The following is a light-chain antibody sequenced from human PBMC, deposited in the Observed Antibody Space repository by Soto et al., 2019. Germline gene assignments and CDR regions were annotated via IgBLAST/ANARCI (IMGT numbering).Light chain of an antibody. CDR1: QSVSSR. Sequence: EIVLTQSPGTLSLTPGERATLSCRASQSVSSRYVAWYQQKRGQAPRLLIYGASTRATDIPDRFSGSGSGTEFTLTISGLQPEDFAVYYCQQYNNWPPGITFGGGTKVDI. CDR3: QQYNNWPPGIT. CDR2: GAS. V-gene: IGKV3-15*01. J-gene: IGKJ4*01.